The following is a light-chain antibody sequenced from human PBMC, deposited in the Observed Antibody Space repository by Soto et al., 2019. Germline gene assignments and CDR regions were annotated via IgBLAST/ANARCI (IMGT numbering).Light chain of an antibody. CDR3: LQHNSYPPWT. J-gene: IGKJ1*01. Sequence: DIQMTQSPSTLSASVGDRVTITCRASQSISSWLAWYQQKPGKAPKLLIYKASSLESGVPSRFSGSGSGTEFTLTISSLQPEDFATYYCLQHNSYPPWTFGHGTKVDIK. CDR1: QSISSW. CDR2: KAS. V-gene: IGKV1-5*03.